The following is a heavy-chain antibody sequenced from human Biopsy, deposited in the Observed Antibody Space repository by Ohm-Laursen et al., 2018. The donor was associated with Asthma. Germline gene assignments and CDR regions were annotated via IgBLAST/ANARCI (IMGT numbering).Heavy chain of an antibody. CDR2: ISPDGRSA. J-gene: IGHJ3*01. V-gene: IGHV3-23*01. Sequence: GSLRLSCAASGFTFGGYAMSWARQAQGKGLEWVSTISPDGRSAHGPDSFRGRFTISRDNSRDTLYLQMRSLRADDTAVYYCVKDTVEDRGGYYTFDVWGQGTKVTVSS. CDR1: GFTFGGYA. D-gene: IGHD3-22*01. CDR3: VKDTVEDRGGYYTFDV.